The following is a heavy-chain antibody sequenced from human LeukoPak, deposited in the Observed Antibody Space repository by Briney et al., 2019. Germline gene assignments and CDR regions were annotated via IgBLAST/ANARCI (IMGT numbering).Heavy chain of an antibody. J-gene: IGHJ4*02. CDR2: IIPIFGTA. D-gene: IGHD6-19*01. CDR1: GGTFSSYA. CDR3: VTSQNETRYSSGWSYYFDY. V-gene: IGHV1-69*01. Sequence: SVKVSCKASGGTFSSYAISWVRQAPGQGLEWMGGIIPIFGTANYAQKFQGRVTITADESTSTAYMELSSLRSEDTAVYYCVTSQNETRYSSGWSYYFDYWGQGTLVTVSS.